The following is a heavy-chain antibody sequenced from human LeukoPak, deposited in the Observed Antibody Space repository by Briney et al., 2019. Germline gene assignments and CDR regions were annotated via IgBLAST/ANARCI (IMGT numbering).Heavy chain of an antibody. D-gene: IGHD4-23*01. V-gene: IGHV3-21*01. CDR1: GFTFSTYN. CDR3: ARDTPRLTTVVTFVDY. Sequence: GGSLRLSCAASGFTFSTYNMNWVRQAPGKGLEWVSSISSSSSYIYYADSVKGRFTISRDNAKNSLYLQTNSLRAEDTAVYYCARDTPRLTTVVTFVDYWGQGTLVTVSS. J-gene: IGHJ4*02. CDR2: ISSSSSYI.